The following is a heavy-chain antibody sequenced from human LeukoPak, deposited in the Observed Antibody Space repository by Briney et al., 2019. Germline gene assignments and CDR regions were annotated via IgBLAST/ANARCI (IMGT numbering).Heavy chain of an antibody. CDR1: GGAISMYF. D-gene: IGHD5-18*01. V-gene: IGHV4-4*07. CDR2: IYPSGST. J-gene: IGHJ4*02. Sequence: PSETLCLTCSVSGGAISMYFRSWIRQPAGKGVEWVGRIYPSGSTNYNPSPTSGVTMSLYTSQGQLSLKLGSAVAADTAVYYCARLGYTYGYAFDAWGQGTLVTVSS. CDR3: ARLGYTYGYAFDA.